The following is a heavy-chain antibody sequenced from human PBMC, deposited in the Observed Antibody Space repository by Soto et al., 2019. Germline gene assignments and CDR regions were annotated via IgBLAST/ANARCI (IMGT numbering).Heavy chain of an antibody. CDR2: IYYSGST. CDR1: GGSISSSSYY. Sequence: QLLESGPGLVKPSETLSLTCTVSGGSISSSSYYWGWIRQPPGKGLEWIGSIYYSGSTYYNPSLKSRVTISVDTSKNQLSLKLRSVTAADTAVYYCARLGGYSSSWFDAFDIWGQGTMVTVSS. V-gene: IGHV4-39*01. D-gene: IGHD6-13*01. J-gene: IGHJ3*02. CDR3: ARLGGYSSSWFDAFDI.